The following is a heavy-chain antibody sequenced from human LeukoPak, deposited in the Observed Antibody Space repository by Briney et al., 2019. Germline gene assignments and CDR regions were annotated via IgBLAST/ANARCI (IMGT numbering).Heavy chain of an antibody. CDR3: ARERVYYYYMDV. CDR1: GYTFTSYD. D-gene: IGHD1-1*01. Sequence: ASVKVSCKASGYTFTSYDINWVRQATGQGLEWMGWMNPNSGNTGYAQKFQGRVTMTRNTSISTAYMELSSLRSEDTAVYYCARERVYYYYMDVWGKGTTVTVSS. J-gene: IGHJ6*03. CDR2: MNPNSGNT. V-gene: IGHV1-8*01.